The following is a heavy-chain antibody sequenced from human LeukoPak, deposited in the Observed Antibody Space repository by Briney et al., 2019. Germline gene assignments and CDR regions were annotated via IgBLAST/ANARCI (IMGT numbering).Heavy chain of an antibody. CDR2: ISSSSSYI. CDR3: AREADSNYAI. V-gene: IGHV3-21*01. Sequence: GGSLRLSCAASGFTFSSYSMNWVRQAPGKGLEWVSSISSSSSYIYYGDSVKGRFTISRDNAKNSLYLQMNSLRAEDTAVYYCAREADSNYAIWGQGTLVTVSS. J-gene: IGHJ4*02. CDR1: GFTFSSYS. D-gene: IGHD4-11*01.